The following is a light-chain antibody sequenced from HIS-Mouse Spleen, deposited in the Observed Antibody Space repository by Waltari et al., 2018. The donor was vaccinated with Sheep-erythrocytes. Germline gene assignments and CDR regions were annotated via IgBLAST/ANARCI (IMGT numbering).Light chain of an antibody. CDR3: CSYAGSYNHV. V-gene: IGLV2-11*01. J-gene: IGLJ1*01. CDR2: DVS. Sequence: QSARTQPRSVSGSPGQSVTISCTGTSSAVGGYNYVSWYQQHPGKAPKLMIYDVSKRPSGVPDRFSGSKSGNTASLTISGLQAEDEADYYCCSYAGSYNHVFATGTKVTVL. CDR1: SSAVGGYNY.